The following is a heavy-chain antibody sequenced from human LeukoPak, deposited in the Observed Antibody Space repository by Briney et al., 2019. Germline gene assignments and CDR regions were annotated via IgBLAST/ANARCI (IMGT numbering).Heavy chain of an antibody. CDR2: FDGNADGT. V-gene: IGHV3-23*01. Sequence: GGSLRLSCVTSGFTFSRFGMTWVRKPPGKGLEWVESFDGNADGTYYADSVKGRCTISRDNSKNTLYLQMNSLRAEDTAIYYCAKPRIIGLGWAQFDYWGQGSLVTVSS. CDR3: AKPRIIGLGWAQFDY. D-gene: IGHD2-15*01. J-gene: IGHJ4*02. CDR1: GFTFSRFG.